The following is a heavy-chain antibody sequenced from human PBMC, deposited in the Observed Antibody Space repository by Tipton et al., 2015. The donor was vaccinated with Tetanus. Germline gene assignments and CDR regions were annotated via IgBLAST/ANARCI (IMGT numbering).Heavy chain of an antibody. CDR1: GFTVSSNY. J-gene: IGHJ6*02. V-gene: IGHV3-53*01. Sequence: SLRLSCAASGFTVSSNYMSWVRQAPGKGLEWVSVIYSGGSTYYADPVKGRFTISSDNSTHTLYLQRNSLRAEDTAAYYCARDGPDLNYGMDVWGQGTTVTVSS. CDR2: IYSGGST. CDR3: ARDGPDLNYGMDV.